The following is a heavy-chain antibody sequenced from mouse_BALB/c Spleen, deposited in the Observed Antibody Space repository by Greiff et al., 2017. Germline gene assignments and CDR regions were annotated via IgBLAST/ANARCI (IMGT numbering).Heavy chain of an antibody. Sequence: VQLQESGPELVKPGASVKISCKASGYAFSSSWMNWVKQRPGQGLEWIGRIYPGDGDTNYNGKFKGKATLTADKSSSTAYMQLSSLTSVDSAVYFCAYGNYERFAYWGQGTLVTVSA. D-gene: IGHD2-1*01. CDR3: AYGNYERFAY. CDR2: IYPGDGDT. J-gene: IGHJ3*01. V-gene: IGHV1-82*01. CDR1: GYAFSSSW.